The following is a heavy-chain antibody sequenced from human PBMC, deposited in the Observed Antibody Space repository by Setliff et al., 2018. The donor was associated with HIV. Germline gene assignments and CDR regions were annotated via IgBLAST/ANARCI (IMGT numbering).Heavy chain of an antibody. D-gene: IGHD1-26*01. Sequence: LSLPCTVSGGSINSGSYYWSWIRQPAGKGLEWIGPIYTSGSTNYNPSLKSRVTISVDTSKTQFSLRLNSLTATDTALYYCARASVGATGLYAFDIWGQGTVVTVSS. CDR2: IYTSGST. CDR1: GGSINSGSYY. CDR3: ARASVGATGLYAFDI. V-gene: IGHV4-61*02. J-gene: IGHJ3*02.